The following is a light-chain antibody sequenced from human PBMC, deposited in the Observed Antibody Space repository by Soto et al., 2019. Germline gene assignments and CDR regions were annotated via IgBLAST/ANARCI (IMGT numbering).Light chain of an antibody. Sequence: EIPMTQSPSTLSASVGDRVTITCRASQSISSWLAWYQQKPGKAPNLLIYKASSLESGVPSRFSGSGSGTEFTLTISSLQPDDFATYYCQQYNSYPLTFGGGTKVEIK. CDR3: QQYNSYPLT. CDR1: QSISSW. CDR2: KAS. J-gene: IGKJ4*01. V-gene: IGKV1-5*03.